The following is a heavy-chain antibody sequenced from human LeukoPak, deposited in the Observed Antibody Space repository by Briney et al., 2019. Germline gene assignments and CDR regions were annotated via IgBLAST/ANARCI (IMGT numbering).Heavy chain of an antibody. Sequence: SETLSLTCAVYDGSFSDYYWRWIRQPPGKGLEWIGEINHSGSTDYNPSLKSQVTISVDTSKNQFSLRLNSVTAADTAVYYCARAVRYFDLWGRGTLVTVSS. CDR1: DGSFSDYY. V-gene: IGHV4-34*01. CDR3: ARAVRYFDL. J-gene: IGHJ2*01. CDR2: INHSGST.